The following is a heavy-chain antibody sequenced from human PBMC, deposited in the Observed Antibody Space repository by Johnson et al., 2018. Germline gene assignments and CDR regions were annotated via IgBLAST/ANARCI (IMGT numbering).Heavy chain of an antibody. Sequence: QVQLVESGAEVKKPGSSXKVSCKTSGGTFSSYVINWVRQAPGQGLEWMGGILPFFGTTKYAQKFQGRVTILADESTSTAYMELHSLTSEDTAVYYCAKRTVTTTNYYYYGMDVWGQGTTVTVSS. CDR3: AKRTVTTTNYYYYGMDV. CDR2: ILPFFGTT. J-gene: IGHJ6*02. D-gene: IGHD4-11*01. V-gene: IGHV1-69*01. CDR1: GGTFSSYV.